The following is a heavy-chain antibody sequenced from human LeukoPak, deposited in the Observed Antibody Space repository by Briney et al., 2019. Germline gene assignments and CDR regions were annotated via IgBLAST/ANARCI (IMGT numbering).Heavy chain of an antibody. D-gene: IGHD3-10*01. CDR2: IIPIFGTA. CDR3: ARDSDSGAVDY. Sequence: SVKVSCKASGYTFTTHGISWVRQAPGQGLEWVGRIIPIFGTANYAQKFQGRVTITTDESTSTAYMELSSLRSEDTAVYYCARDSDSGAVDYWGQGTLVTVSS. CDR1: GYTFTTHG. V-gene: IGHV1-69*05. J-gene: IGHJ4*02.